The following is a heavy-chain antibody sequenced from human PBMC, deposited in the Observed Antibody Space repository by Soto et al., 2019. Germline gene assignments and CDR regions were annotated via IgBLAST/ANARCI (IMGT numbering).Heavy chain of an antibody. CDR2: INDSGST. CDR3: QGGDF. Sequence: PSETLSLTCALSCGSFIGYFWSWIRQSPDKGLEWIGEINDSGSTYYNPSFKSRLTISVDTSKSQISLTLTSVTAAGSAVYYCQGGDFWGQGTRVTVSS. CDR1: CGSFIGYF. J-gene: IGHJ4*02. V-gene: IGHV4-34*01. D-gene: IGHD3-16*01.